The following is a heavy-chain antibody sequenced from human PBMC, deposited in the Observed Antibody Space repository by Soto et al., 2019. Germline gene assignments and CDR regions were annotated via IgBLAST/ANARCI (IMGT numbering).Heavy chain of an antibody. Sequence: QVQLVQSGAEVKKPGASVKVSCKASGYTFSSYFISWVRQAPGQGLEWMGWISAYNGNTNYAQNLQGRVTMTTDTSTRTAYMELRSRRSDDTAVYYCARDLPPVDYWGQGTLVTVSS. J-gene: IGHJ4*02. V-gene: IGHV1-18*01. CDR1: GYTFSSYF. CDR3: ARDLPPVDY. CDR2: ISAYNGNT.